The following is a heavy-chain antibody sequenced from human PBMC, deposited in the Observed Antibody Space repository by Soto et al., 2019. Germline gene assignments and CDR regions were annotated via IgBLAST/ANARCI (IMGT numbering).Heavy chain of an antibody. CDR2: IIPIFGTA. Sequence: QVQLVQSGAEVKKPGSSVKVSCKASGGTFSSYAISWVRQAPGQGLEWMGGIIPIFGTANYAQKVQGRVTNSANESTSTAKMELSSRRSEDTAVYYCASPRLERRTYKIDYYYYGMDVWGQGTTVTVSS. J-gene: IGHJ6*02. CDR3: ASPRLERRTYKIDYYYYGMDV. V-gene: IGHV1-69*01. D-gene: IGHD1-1*01. CDR1: GGTFSSYA.